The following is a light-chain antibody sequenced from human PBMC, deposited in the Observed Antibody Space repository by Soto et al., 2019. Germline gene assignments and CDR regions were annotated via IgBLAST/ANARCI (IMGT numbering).Light chain of an antibody. CDR2: AAT. CDR3: LQDYIYPRA. Sequence: AIQMTQSPSSLSASLGDRFTITCRTSQDVKNDLGWYQQKPGKAPELLMYAATNLQSGVPSRFSGSGSGRDFTLTISSLQPEDFATYYCLQDYIYPRAFGQGTKV. J-gene: IGKJ1*01. V-gene: IGKV1-6*01. CDR1: QDVKND.